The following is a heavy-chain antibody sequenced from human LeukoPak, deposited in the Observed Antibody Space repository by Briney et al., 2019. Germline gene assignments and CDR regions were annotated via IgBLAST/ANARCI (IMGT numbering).Heavy chain of an antibody. D-gene: IGHD2-8*01. CDR1: GFIFSSYE. J-gene: IGHJ4*02. CDR2: ISGDGSTR. V-gene: IGHV3-48*03. CDR3: ATLGVLLIYATFDY. Sequence: TGGSLRLSCTASGFIFSSYEMNWVRQAPGKGLEWVSYISGDGSTRSYADSVRGRFTISRDNAQNSLYLQMNSLRAEGTAVYYCATLGVLLIYATFDYWGQGTLVTVSS.